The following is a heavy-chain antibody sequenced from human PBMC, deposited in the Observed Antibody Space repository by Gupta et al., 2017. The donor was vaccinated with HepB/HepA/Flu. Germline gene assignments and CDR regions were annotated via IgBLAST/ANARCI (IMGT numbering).Heavy chain of an antibody. Sequence: QVQLVQSGAEVKKPGSSVKVSCKASGGTFSSYAFSWVRQAPGQGLEWMGRIIPILGIANYAQKFQGRVTITADKSTSTAYMELSSLRSEDTAVYYCARIYGGNSDYWGQGTLVTVSS. V-gene: IGHV1-69*04. D-gene: IGHD4-23*01. J-gene: IGHJ4*02. CDR3: ARIYGGNSDY. CDR2: IIPILGIA. CDR1: GGTFSSYA.